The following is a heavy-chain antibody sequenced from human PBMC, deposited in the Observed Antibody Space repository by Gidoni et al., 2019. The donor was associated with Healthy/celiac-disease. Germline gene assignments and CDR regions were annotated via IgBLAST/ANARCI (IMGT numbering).Heavy chain of an antibody. CDR1: GFTFSSYS. CDR2: ISSSSSYI. Sequence: EVQLVESGGGLVKPGGSLRLSCAASGFTFSSYSMNWVLQAPGKGLEWVSSISSSSSYIYYADSVKGRFTISRDNAKNSLYLQMNSLRAEDTAVYYCARDYDYGDYVAFDIWGQGTMVTVSS. V-gene: IGHV3-21*01. CDR3: ARDYDYGDYVAFDI. J-gene: IGHJ3*02. D-gene: IGHD4-17*01.